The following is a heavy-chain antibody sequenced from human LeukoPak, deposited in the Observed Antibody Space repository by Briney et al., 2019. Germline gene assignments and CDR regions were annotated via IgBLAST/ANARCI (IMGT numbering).Heavy chain of an antibody. CDR1: GFTFDDYG. Sequence: PGGSLRLSCAASGFTFDDYGMSWVRQAPGKGLEWVSGINWNGGSTGYADSVKGRFTISRDNAKNSLYLQMNSLRAEDTALHYCATMADFWSGYYGGLDYWDQGTLVTVSS. CDR3: ATMADFWSGYYGGLDY. CDR2: INWNGGST. V-gene: IGHV3-20*04. J-gene: IGHJ4*02. D-gene: IGHD3-3*01.